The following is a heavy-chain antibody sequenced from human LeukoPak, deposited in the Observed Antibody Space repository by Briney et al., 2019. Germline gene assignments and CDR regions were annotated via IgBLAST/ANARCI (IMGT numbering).Heavy chain of an antibody. Sequence: SETLSLTCTVSGGSISSYYWSWIRQPPGKGLEWIGYIYYSGSTNYNPSLKSRVTISVDTSKNQFSLKLSSVTAADTAVYYCASSQDSGDAFDIWGQGTMVTVSS. D-gene: IGHD1-26*01. V-gene: IGHV4-59*08. CDR1: GGSISSYY. CDR3: ASSQDSGDAFDI. CDR2: IYYSGST. J-gene: IGHJ3*02.